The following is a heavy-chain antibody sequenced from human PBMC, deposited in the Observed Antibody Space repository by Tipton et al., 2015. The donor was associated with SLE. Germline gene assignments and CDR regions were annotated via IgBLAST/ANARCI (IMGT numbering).Heavy chain of an antibody. CDR3: ARHFSGSYSFDY. J-gene: IGHJ4*02. Sequence: TLSLTCAIYGGSFSGYYWSWIRQPAGKGLEWIGRIHSSGSTSYNPPLKSRVSISVDMSKNQVSPKLSSVTAADTALYYCARHFSGSYSFDYWGQGKLVTVSS. CDR2: IHSSGST. D-gene: IGHD1-26*01. CDR1: GGSFSGYY. V-gene: IGHV4-59*10.